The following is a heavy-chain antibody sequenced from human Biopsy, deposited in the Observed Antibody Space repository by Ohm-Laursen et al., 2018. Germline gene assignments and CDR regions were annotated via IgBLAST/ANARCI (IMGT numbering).Heavy chain of an antibody. CDR1: GFIFSDYY. CDR3: ARSVGIMAAQIDY. CDR2: INSVGTI. V-gene: IGHV3-11*01. D-gene: IGHD3-16*01. Sequence: SLRLSCAASGFIFSDYYMSWIRQAPGKGLEWVSNINSVGTIYYADSVRVRFTISRDNAKNSLYLQMNSLRVEDTAVYYCARSVGIMAAQIDYWGQGTLVTVSS. J-gene: IGHJ4*02.